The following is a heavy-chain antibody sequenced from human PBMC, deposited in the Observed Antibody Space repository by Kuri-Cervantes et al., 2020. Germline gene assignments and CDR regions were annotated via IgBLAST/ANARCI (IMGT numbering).Heavy chain of an antibody. CDR3: AKDGLPGGFDY. J-gene: IGHJ4*02. CDR1: GFTFSSYW. CDR2: IKQDGSEK. V-gene: IGHV3-7*03. Sequence: GESLKISCAASGFTFSSYWMSWVRQAPGKGLEWVANIKQDGSEKYYVDSVKGRFTISRDNSKNTLYLQMNSLRAEDTAVYYCAKDGLPGGFDYWGQGTLVTVSS. D-gene: IGHD1-1*01.